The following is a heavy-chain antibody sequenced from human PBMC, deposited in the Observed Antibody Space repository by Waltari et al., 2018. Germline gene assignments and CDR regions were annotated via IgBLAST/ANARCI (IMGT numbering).Heavy chain of an antibody. CDR1: GYTFTGYY. Sequence: QVQLVQSGAEVKKPGASVKVSCKASGYTFTGYYMHWVRQAPGQGREWRGRINPNRCGTNYAQTFKCRVTMTRDTSISTSYMELSRLRSDETAVYYCASGVTLGDWGQGTLVTVSS. D-gene: IGHD2-21*02. CDR2: INPNRCGT. V-gene: IGHV1-2*06. CDR3: ASGVTLGD. J-gene: IGHJ4*02.